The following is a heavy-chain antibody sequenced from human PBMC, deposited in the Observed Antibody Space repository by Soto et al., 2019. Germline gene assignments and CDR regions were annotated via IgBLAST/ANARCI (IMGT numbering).Heavy chain of an antibody. CDR3: ARVGYSYGYAYCYYYGMDV. CDR1: GYTFTSYD. CDR2: MNPNSGNT. J-gene: IGHJ6*02. D-gene: IGHD5-18*01. Sequence: ASVKVSCKASGYTFTSYDINWVRQATGQGLEWMGWMNPNSGNTGYAQKFQGRVTMTRNTSISTAYMELSSLRSEDTAVYYCARVGYSYGYAYCYYYGMDVWGQGTTVTVSS. V-gene: IGHV1-8*01.